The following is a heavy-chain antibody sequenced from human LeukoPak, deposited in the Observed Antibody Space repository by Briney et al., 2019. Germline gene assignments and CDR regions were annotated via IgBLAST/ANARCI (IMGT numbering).Heavy chain of an antibody. V-gene: IGHV3-30*04. CDR3: ARGDHSGYFDY. D-gene: IGHD3-22*01. J-gene: IGHJ4*02. CDR1: GFTFSSYA. CDR2: ISYDGSNK. Sequence: GGSLRLSCAASGFTFSSYAMHWVRQAPGKGLEWVAVISYDGSNKYYADSVKGRFTISGDNSKNTLYLQMNSLRAEDTAVYYCARGDHSGYFDYWGQGTLVTVSS.